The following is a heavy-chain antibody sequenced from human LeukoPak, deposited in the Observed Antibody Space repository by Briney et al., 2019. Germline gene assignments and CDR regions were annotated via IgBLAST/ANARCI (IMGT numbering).Heavy chain of an antibody. Sequence: SETLSLTCTVSGGSISSYYWSWIRQPPGKGLEWIGYIYYSGSTNYNPSLKSRVTISVDTSKNQFSLKLSSVTAADTAVYYCARHRSGYYRFNYWGQGTLVTVSS. CDR2: IYYSGST. CDR3: ARHRSGYYRFNY. D-gene: IGHD3-22*01. J-gene: IGHJ4*02. CDR1: GGSISSYY. V-gene: IGHV4-59*08.